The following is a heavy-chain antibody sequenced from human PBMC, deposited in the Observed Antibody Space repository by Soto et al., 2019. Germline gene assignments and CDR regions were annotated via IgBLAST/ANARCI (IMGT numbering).Heavy chain of an antibody. V-gene: IGHV3-9*01. Sequence: EVQLVESGGGLAQPGRSLRLSCAASGFTFDDYAMYWVRQAPGKGLEWVSGIGWNSDKIGYADSVKGRFTISRDNAKSSLYLQMNSLRAEDTAMYYCAKDQRGYGGDDAFDIWGQGTMVIVS. D-gene: IGHD5-12*01. J-gene: IGHJ3*02. CDR2: IGWNSDKI. CDR3: AKDQRGYGGDDAFDI. CDR1: GFTFDDYA.